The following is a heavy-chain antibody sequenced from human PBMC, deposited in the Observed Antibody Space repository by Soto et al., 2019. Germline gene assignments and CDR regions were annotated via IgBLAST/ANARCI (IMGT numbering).Heavy chain of an antibody. J-gene: IGHJ6*04. CDR2: IHSSSSWE. V-gene: IGHV3-48*01. Sequence: EVQLVESGGGLVQPGGSLKLSCAASGFTFSTHSMNWVRQAPGRGLEWVSYIHSSSSWEVYADSVRGRFTVSRDNAKNSLYLQMSSVRAEDTAVYYCVFDFWLVPTVWSKGTTVTVSS. D-gene: IGHD3-3*01. CDR1: GFTFSTHS. CDR3: VFDFWLVPTV.